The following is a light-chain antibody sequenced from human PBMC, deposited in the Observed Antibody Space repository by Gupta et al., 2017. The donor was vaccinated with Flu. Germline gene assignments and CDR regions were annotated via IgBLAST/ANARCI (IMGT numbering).Light chain of an antibody. V-gene: IGKV1-5*03. J-gene: IGKJ1*01. Sequence: DNQMTQAPSTLSASVGDRVTITCRASQRISIWLAWYQQKPGKVPKLLIYKASTLETGVPSRFSGSGSGTEFTLTISRLPPDDSATYYCQRYDSLWTFGQGTRVEVK. CDR1: QRISIW. CDR2: KAS. CDR3: QRYDSLWT.